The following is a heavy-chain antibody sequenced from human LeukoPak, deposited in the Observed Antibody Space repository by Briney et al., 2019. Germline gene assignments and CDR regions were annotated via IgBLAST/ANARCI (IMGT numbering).Heavy chain of an antibody. D-gene: IGHD3-22*01. CDR3: AKVLNGVHYYDSSGYWGPDY. V-gene: IGHV3-48*03. CDR2: ISSSGSTI. Sequence: GGSLRLSCAASGFTFSSYEMNWVRQAPGKGLEWVSYISSSGSTIYYADSVKGRFTISRDNSKNTLYLQMNSLRAEDTAVYYCAKVLNGVHYYDSSGYWGPDYWGQGTLVTVSS. J-gene: IGHJ4*02. CDR1: GFTFSSYE.